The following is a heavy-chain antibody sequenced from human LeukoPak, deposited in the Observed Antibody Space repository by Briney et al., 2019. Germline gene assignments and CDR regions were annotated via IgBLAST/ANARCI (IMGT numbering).Heavy chain of an antibody. Sequence: GGSLRLSCAASGFTFSDYYMSWIRQAPGKGLEWVSYISSSSSYTNYADSVKGRFTISRDNAKNSLYLQMNSLRAEDTAVYYCARDGEWDSSSSWSLDAFDIWGQGTMVTVSS. V-gene: IGHV3-11*05. CDR2: ISSSSSYT. CDR3: ARDGEWDSSSSWSLDAFDI. D-gene: IGHD6-13*01. J-gene: IGHJ3*02. CDR1: GFTFSDYY.